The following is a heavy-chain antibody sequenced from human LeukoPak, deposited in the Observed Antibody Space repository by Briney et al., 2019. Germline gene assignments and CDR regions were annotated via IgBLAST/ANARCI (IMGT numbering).Heavy chain of an antibody. CDR1: GYTFTSYG. CDR3: ARDRGTYYYDSSGYYNWFDP. V-gene: IGHV1-18*01. D-gene: IGHD3-22*01. J-gene: IGHJ5*02. Sequence: ASVKVSCKASGYTFTSYGISWVRQAPGQGLEWMGWISAYNGNTNYAQKLQGRVTMTTDTSTSTAYMELRSLRSDDTAVYYCARDRGTYYYDSSGYYNWFDPWGQGTLVTVSS. CDR2: ISAYNGNT.